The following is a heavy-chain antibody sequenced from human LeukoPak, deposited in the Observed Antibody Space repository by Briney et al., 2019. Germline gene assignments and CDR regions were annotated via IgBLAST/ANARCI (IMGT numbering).Heavy chain of an antibody. D-gene: IGHD2-2*01. J-gene: IGHJ5*02. CDR2: ISSSGSTI. V-gene: IGHV3-11*04. CDR3: ARHPRALYESST. Sequence: PGGSLRLSCAASGFTFSDYYMSWIRQAPGKGLEWVSYISSSGSTIYYADSVKGRFTISRDNAKNSLYLRMSSLRDEDTAVYYCARHPRALYESSTWGQGTLVTVSS. CDR1: GFTFSDYY.